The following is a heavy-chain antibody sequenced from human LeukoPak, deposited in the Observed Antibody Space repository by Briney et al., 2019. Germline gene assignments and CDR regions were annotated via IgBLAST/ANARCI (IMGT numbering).Heavy chain of an antibody. CDR1: GYTFTSYY. D-gene: IGHD3-22*01. V-gene: IGHV1-46*01. Sequence: ASVKVSCKASGYTFTSYYMHWVRQAPGQGLEWMGIINPSGGSTSYAQKFQGRVTMTRDTSTSTVYMELSSPRSEDTAVYYCVSPGADYYDSSGYLNAFDIWGQGTMVTVSS. J-gene: IGHJ3*02. CDR2: INPSGGST. CDR3: VSPGADYYDSSGYLNAFDI.